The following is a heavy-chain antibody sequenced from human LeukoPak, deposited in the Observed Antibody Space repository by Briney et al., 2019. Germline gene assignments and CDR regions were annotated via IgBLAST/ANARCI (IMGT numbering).Heavy chain of an antibody. D-gene: IGHD5-24*01. CDR1: GGSISSYY. J-gene: IGHJ4*02. Sequence: SETLSPNCTVSGGSISSYYWSWIRQPPGKGLEWIGYIYYSGSTNYNPSLKSRVTISVDTSKNQFSLKLSSVTAADTAVYYCARDLTGDGYNDYWGQGTLVTVSS. V-gene: IGHV4-59*01. CDR2: IYYSGST. CDR3: ARDLTGDGYNDY.